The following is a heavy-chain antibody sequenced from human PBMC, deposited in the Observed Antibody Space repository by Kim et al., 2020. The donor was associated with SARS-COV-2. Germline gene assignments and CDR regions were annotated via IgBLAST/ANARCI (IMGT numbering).Heavy chain of an antibody. D-gene: IGHD6-19*01. J-gene: IGHJ4*02. V-gene: IGHV3-33*01. CDR3: AREWLSGWYFDY. Sequence: YYADSVKGRFTISRDNSKNTLYLQMNSLRAEDTAVYYCAREWLSGWYFDYWGQGTLVTVSS.